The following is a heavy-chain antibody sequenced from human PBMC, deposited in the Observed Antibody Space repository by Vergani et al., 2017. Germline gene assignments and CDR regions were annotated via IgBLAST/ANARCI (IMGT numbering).Heavy chain of an antibody. CDR1: GGTFSSYA. J-gene: IGHJ4*02. D-gene: IGHD4-17*01. CDR2: IIPIFGTA. V-gene: IGHV1-69*01. CDR3: ARDGVGIYGDPGCFDY. Sequence: QVQLVQSGAEVKKPGSSVKVSCKASGGTFSSYAISWVRQAPGQGLEWMGGIIPIFGTANYAQKFQGRVTLTADESTSTAYMELSSLRSEDTAVYYYARDGVGIYGDPGCFDYWGQGTLVTVSS.